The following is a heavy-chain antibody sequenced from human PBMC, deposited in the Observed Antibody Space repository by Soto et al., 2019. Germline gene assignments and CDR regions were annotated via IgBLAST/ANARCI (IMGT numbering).Heavy chain of an antibody. CDR2: IYYTGST. CDR1: GSSITRFY. CDR3: TRVGGYYGDYPHFDC. Sequence: SATRSVNCTVCGSSITRFYWSWIRQPPGKGLEWIGYIYYTGSTKYNPSLKSRVTLSLGTSRNQLSLKLSSVTAADTAVYFCTRVGGYYGDYPHFDCWGPGTLVTVSS. V-gene: IGHV4-59*01. J-gene: IGHJ4*01. D-gene: IGHD4-17*01.